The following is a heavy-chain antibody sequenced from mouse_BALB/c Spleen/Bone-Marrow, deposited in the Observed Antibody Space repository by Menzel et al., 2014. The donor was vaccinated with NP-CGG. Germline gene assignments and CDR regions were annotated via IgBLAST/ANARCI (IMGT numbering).Heavy chain of an antibody. D-gene: IGHD2-4*01. V-gene: IGHV14-3*02. J-gene: IGHJ2*01. CDR2: IDPANGNT. Sequence: VHVKQSGAELVKPGASVKLSCTASGFNIKDTYMHWVKQRPEQGLEWIGRIDPANGNTKYDPKFQGKATITADTSSNTAYLQRSSLTSEDTAVYYCARGYYDYDLDYWGQGTTLTVSS. CDR3: ARGYYDYDLDY. CDR1: GFNIKDTY.